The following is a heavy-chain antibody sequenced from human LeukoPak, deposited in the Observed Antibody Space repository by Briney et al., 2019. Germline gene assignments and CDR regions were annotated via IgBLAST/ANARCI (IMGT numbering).Heavy chain of an antibody. CDR1: GYTFTSYG. J-gene: IGHJ4*02. Sequence: ASVKVSCKASGYTFTSYGISWVRQAPGQGLEWMGWISAYNGNTNYAQKLQGRVTMTTDTSTSTAYMELRSLRSDDTAVYYCARDREGYCSSTSCYIGYWGQGTLVTVSS. V-gene: IGHV1-18*01. CDR3: ARDREGYCSSTSCYIGY. CDR2: ISAYNGNT. D-gene: IGHD2-2*02.